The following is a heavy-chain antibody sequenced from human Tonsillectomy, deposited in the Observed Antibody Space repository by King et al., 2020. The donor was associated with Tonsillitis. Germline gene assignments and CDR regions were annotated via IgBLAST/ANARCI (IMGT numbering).Heavy chain of an antibody. D-gene: IGHD3-10*01. CDR1: GYTFNSYG. CDR3: ARAHSVVRGFWFDY. Sequence: VQLVQSGAEVKKPGASVKVSCKASGYTFNSYGITWVRQAPGQGLEWMGWITVYNGNTNYAQELQGRVTMTTDTSTSTAYLELRSLRSDDTAVYYCARAHSVVRGFWFDYWGQGTLVTVSS. J-gene: IGHJ4*02. V-gene: IGHV1-18*01. CDR2: ITVYNGNT.